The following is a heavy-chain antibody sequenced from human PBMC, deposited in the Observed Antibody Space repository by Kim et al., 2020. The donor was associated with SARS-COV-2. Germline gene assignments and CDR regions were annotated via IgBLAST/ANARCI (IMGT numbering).Heavy chain of an antibody. V-gene: IGHV3-9*01. J-gene: IGHJ5*02. CDR2: ISWNSGSI. CDR1: GFTFGDYA. CDR3: AKDRYSSSWYNWFDP. D-gene: IGHD6-13*01. Sequence: GGSLRLSCAGSGFTFGDYAMHWVRQAPGKGLEWVSGISWNSGSIGYADSVKGRFTISRDNAKNSLYLQMNSLRAEDTALYYCAKDRYSSSWYNWFDPWGQGTLVTVSS.